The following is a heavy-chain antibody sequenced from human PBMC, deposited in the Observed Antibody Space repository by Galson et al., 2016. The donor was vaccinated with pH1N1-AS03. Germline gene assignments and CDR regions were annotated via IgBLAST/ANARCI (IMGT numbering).Heavy chain of an antibody. CDR2: INKDGSEK. J-gene: IGHJ4*03. D-gene: IGHD3-10*01. Sequence: MTWVRQAPGKGLEWVANINKDGSEKSYVDSVKGRFTISRDTAKNSVFLQMNSVRVEDRAVYYCARLPRGPWRFDYWGQGTTVTVAS. CDR3: ARLPRGPWRFDY. V-gene: IGHV3-7*01.